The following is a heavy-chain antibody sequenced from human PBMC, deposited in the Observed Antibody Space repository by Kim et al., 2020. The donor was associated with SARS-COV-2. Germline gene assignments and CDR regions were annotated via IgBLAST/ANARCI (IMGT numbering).Heavy chain of an antibody. CDR2: INHSGTV. CDR1: GWSFLCSL. CDR3: ARGRAGIVPAPILGIGPHYDCFIMDV. V-gene: IGHV4-34*01. D-gene: IGHD2-2*02. J-gene: IGHJ6*02. Sequence: SETLSLTCAVYGWSFLCSLWLWILQPPGKGLEWIGEINHSGTVNHNPSLKSRVTISIDTSKNQFSLRLTSVTAADTGSYYCARGRAGIVPAPILGIGPHYDCFIMDVWGHGTTVTVSS.